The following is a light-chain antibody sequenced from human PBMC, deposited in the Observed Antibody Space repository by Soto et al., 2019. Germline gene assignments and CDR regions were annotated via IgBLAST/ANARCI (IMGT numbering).Light chain of an antibody. CDR3: QQYGSSPIT. CDR1: QFVSSRH. V-gene: IGKV3-20*01. Sequence: EIVWTQAPVTLALSPVGSAALLCLSSQFVSSRHLAWYQQRPGQAPRLLIYDASSRATDIPDRFSGSGSGTDFTLTITPLEPEELAVYVCQQYGSSPITCGQGTQLEIK. CDR2: DAS. J-gene: IGKJ5*01.